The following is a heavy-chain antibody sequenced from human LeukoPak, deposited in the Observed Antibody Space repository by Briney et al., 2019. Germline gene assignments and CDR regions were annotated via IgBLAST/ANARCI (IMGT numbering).Heavy chain of an antibody. CDR2: ISFSCNNM. J-gene: IGHJ3*01. Sequence: GGSLRLSCEASGFTFSHSAMTGSRQPPGKGLEWVSLISFSCNNMYYADSVRGRFTISIDNSKDTLYLQMNSLRAEDTAIYYCVRDIDLSTWGLGTMVSVSS. CDR1: GFTFSHSA. D-gene: IGHD3-16*02. CDR3: VRDIDLST. V-gene: IGHV3-23*01.